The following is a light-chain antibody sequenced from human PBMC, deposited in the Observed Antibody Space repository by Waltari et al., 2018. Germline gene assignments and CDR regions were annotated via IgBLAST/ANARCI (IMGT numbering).Light chain of an antibody. CDR2: EVN. CDR1: SSDVGGYNY. Sequence: QSALTQPPSASGSPGQSVTISCTGTSSDVGGYNYVSWYQHHPGKAPKLMISEVNKPPSGVPDRFAGSKSGNTASLTVSGLQADDEADYYCTSYAGSHNWVFGGGTKLTVL. CDR3: TSYAGSHNWV. J-gene: IGLJ2*01. V-gene: IGLV2-8*01.